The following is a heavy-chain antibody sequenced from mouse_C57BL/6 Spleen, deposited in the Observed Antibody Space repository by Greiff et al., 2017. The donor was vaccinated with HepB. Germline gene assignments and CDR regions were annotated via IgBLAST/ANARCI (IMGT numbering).Heavy chain of an antibody. CDR3: AIGGIYYGSGY. J-gene: IGHJ2*01. CDR2: IDPSDSYT. Sequence: QVQLQQPGAELVKPGASVKLSCKASGYTFTSYWMQWVKQRPGQGLEWIGEIDPSDSYTNYNQKFKGKATLTVDKSSSTAYMQLSSLTSEDSAVYYCAIGGIYYGSGYWGQGTTLTVSS. D-gene: IGHD1-1*01. CDR1: GYTFTSYW. V-gene: IGHV1-50*01.